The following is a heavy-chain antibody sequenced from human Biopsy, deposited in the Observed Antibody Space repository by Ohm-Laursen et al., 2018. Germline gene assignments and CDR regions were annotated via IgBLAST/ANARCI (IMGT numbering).Heavy chain of an antibody. Sequence: SETLSLTCTVSGGSISSYYWSWIRQPPGQGLECIGYIYYSGSANYSPSLKSRVTMSVDTSKNQFSRKLSSVTAADTAVYYCARLWGGYHFHGMDVWGQGTTVTVSS. CDR2: IYYSGSA. D-gene: IGHD7-27*01. J-gene: IGHJ6*02. CDR3: ARLWGGYHFHGMDV. CDR1: GGSISSYY. V-gene: IGHV4-59*08.